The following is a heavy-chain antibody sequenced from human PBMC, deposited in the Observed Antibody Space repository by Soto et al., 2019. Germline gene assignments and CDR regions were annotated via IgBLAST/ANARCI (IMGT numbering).Heavy chain of an antibody. CDR3: TTAGNGDYYYGMDV. D-gene: IGHD3-10*01. Sequence: EVQLVESGGGLVKPGGSLRLSCAASGFTFSNAWMNWVRQAPGKGLEWVGRIKSKTDGGTTDYAAPVKGRFTISRYDSTNTLYLQMNSLTTEDTAVYYCTTAGNGDYYYGMDVWGQGTTVTVAS. V-gene: IGHV3-15*07. CDR1: GFTFSNAW. CDR2: IKSKTDGGTT. J-gene: IGHJ6*02.